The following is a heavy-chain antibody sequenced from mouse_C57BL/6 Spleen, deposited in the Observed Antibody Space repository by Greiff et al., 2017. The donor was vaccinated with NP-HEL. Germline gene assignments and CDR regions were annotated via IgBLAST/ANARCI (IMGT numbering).Heavy chain of an antibody. J-gene: IGHJ4*01. CDR3: ARTTVVAGAMDY. CDR2: IDPSDSYT. D-gene: IGHD1-1*01. Sequence: QVQLQQPGAELVRPGTSVKLSCKASGYTFTSYWMHWVKQRPGQGLEWIGVIDPSDSYTNYNQKFKGKATLTVDTSSSTAYMKLSSLTSEDSAVYYCARTTVVAGAMDYWGQGTSVTVSS. V-gene: IGHV1-59*01. CDR1: GYTFTSYW.